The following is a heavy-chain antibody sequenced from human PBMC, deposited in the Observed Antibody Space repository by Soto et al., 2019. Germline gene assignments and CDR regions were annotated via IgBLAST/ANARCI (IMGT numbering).Heavy chain of an antibody. D-gene: IGHD4-4*01. V-gene: IGHV3-23*01. CDR3: AKCGYSNYADYYYYMDV. CDR1: EFTFSSYG. CDR2: ISGSGGST. J-gene: IGHJ6*03. Sequence: GGSLRLSCAASEFTFSSYGMSWVRQAPGKGLEWVSAISGSGGSTYYADSVKGRFTISRDNSKNTLYLQMNSLRAEDTAVYYCAKCGYSNYADYYYYMDVWGKGTTVTVSS.